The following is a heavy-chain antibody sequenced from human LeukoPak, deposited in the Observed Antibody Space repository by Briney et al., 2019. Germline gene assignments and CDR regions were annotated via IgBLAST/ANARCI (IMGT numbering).Heavy chain of an antibody. CDR2: INTDGSST. CDR3: AKDLVDSSGWYKYFDY. Sequence: GGSLRLSCAASGFTFSNYWMHWVRQAPGKGLVWVSRINTDGSSTSYVDSVKGRFTISRDNSKNTLYLQMNSLRAEDTAVYYCAKDLVDSSGWYKYFDYWGQGTLVTVSS. J-gene: IGHJ4*02. D-gene: IGHD6-19*01. V-gene: IGHV3-74*01. CDR1: GFTFSNYW.